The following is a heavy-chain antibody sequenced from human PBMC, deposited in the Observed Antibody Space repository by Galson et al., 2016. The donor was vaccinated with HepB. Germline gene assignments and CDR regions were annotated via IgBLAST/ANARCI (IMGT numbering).Heavy chain of an antibody. D-gene: IGHD3-10*01. CDR1: GFTFSSYA. CDR2: MSYNGNKK. V-gene: IGHV3-30*04. J-gene: IGHJ4*02. Sequence: SLRLSCAISGFTFSSYAVHWVRQAPGKGLEWVAVMSYNGNKKYYAETVKGRFTISRDNSKNTLYLQMNSLRAEDTAVYYCARDYGSGSYRTNYFDYWGQGTLVTVSS. CDR3: ARDYGSGSYRTNYFDY.